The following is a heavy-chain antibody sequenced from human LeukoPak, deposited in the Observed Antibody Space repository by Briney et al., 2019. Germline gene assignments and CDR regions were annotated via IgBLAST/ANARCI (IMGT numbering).Heavy chain of an antibody. Sequence: PSETLSLTCTVSGGSISSHYWSWIRQPPGKGLEWIGYIYYSGSTNYNPSLKSRVTISVDTSKNQFSLKLSSVTAADTAVYYCARGITGTTFFDYWGQGTLVTVSS. CDR2: IYYSGST. D-gene: IGHD1-7*01. CDR3: ARGITGTTFFDY. V-gene: IGHV4-59*11. CDR1: GGSISSHY. J-gene: IGHJ4*02.